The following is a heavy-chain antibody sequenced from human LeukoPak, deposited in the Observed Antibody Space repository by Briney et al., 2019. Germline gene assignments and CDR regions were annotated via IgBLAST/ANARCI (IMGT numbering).Heavy chain of an antibody. Sequence: PSETLSLTCTVSGGSISSYYWSWIRQPPGKGLEWIGYIYYSGSTNYNPSLKSRVTISVDTSKNQFSLKLSSVTAADTALYYCARGSRGYSYGWGQGTLVTVSS. CDR2: IYYSGST. V-gene: IGHV4-59*01. J-gene: IGHJ4*02. D-gene: IGHD5-18*01. CDR3: ARGSRGYSYG. CDR1: GGSISSYY.